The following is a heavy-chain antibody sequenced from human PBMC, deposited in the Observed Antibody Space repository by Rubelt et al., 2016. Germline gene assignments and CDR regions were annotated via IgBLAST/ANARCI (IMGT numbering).Heavy chain of an antibody. CDR3: ARASGYCTNGICYIDY. Sequence: GESLRLSCAASGFPFSTYAMSWVRQAPGKGLEWVSGISGSGGDTFYADSVKGRFTISRDNAKNTLFLQMNGLRAEDTAVYYCARASGYCTNGICYIDYWGQGTLVTVSS. V-gene: IGHV3-23*01. J-gene: IGHJ4*02. CDR2: ISGSGGDT. CDR1: GFPFSTYA. D-gene: IGHD2-8*01.